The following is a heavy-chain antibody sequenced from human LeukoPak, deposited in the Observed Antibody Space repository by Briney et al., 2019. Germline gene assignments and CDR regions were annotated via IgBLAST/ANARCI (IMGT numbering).Heavy chain of an antibody. CDR3: AKTADIVVVPAAPSHAFDI. J-gene: IGHJ3*02. CDR1: GFTFSSYA. Sequence: GGSLRLSCAASGFTFSSYAMSWVRQAPGKGLEWVSAISGSGGSTYYADSVKGRFTISRDNSKSTLYLQMNSLRAEDTAVYYCAKTADIVVVPAAPSHAFDIWGQGTMVTVSS. V-gene: IGHV3-23*01. D-gene: IGHD2-2*01. CDR2: ISGSGGST.